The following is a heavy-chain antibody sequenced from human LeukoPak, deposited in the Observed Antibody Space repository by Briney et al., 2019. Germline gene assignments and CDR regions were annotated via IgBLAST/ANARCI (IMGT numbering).Heavy chain of an antibody. J-gene: IGHJ3*02. V-gene: IGHV3-21*01. CDR2: ISSSSSYI. CDR3: ARDNPDYYDSSGLVAFDI. Sequence: GGSLRLSCAASGFTFSSYGMHWVRQAPGKGLEWVSSISSSSSYIYYADSVKGRFTISRDNAKNSLYLQMNSLRAEDTAVYYCARDNPDYYDSSGLVAFDIWGQGTMVTVSS. CDR1: GFTFSSYG. D-gene: IGHD3-22*01.